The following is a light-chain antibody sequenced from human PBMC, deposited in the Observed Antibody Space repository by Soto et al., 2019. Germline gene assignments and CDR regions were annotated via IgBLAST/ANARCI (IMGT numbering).Light chain of an antibody. CDR2: SAS. CDR1: QSVSVN. V-gene: IGKV3-11*01. J-gene: IGKJ4*01. Sequence: IVMTQSPATLSVSPWERATLSCRASQSVSVNLGWYQQKPGQAPRPLIYSASDRAPGIPARFSGSGSGTDFTLTISSLEPEDFAVYYCQERNRWPRGTFGAGTKVDIK. CDR3: QERNRWPRGT.